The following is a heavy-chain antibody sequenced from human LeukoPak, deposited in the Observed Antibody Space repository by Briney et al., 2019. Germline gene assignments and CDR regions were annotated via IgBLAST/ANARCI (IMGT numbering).Heavy chain of an antibody. D-gene: IGHD6-13*01. CDR3: ARDGFVGAADY. V-gene: IGHV3-7*01. CDR1: EFIFSGYW. Sequence: GGSLRLSCAASEFIFSGYWMNWVRQAPGQGLEWVANIKQDGSEKQYVDSVRGRFTISRDNAKNSLYLQMNSLRVEDTAVYYCARDGFVGAADYWGQGTLVTVSS. CDR2: IKQDGSEK. J-gene: IGHJ4*02.